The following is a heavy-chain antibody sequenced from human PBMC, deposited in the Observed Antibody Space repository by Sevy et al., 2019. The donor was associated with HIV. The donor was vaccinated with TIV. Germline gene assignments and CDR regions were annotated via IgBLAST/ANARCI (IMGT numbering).Heavy chain of an antibody. D-gene: IGHD5-18*01. CDR1: GGSISSYY. J-gene: IGHJ4*02. V-gene: IGHV4-59*01. CDR2: YSGST. Sequence: SETLSLTCSVSGGSISSYYWSWIRQPPGKGLEWIDYSGSTSYNSSLKSRVTISVDRSTNQFSLKLRSVTAAATAIYYCAGVRYTYGFPIFFDYWGQGILVTVSS. CDR3: AGVRYTYGFPIFFDY.